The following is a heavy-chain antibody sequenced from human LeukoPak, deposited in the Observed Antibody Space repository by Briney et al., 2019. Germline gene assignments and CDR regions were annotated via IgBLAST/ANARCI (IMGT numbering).Heavy chain of an antibody. J-gene: IGHJ3*02. CDR2: ISSSSSYI. CDR1: GFTFSSYS. CDR3: AAAAGTPGAFDI. V-gene: IGHV3-21*01. D-gene: IGHD6-13*01. Sequence: PGGSLRLSCAASGFTFSSYSMNWVRQAPGKGLEWVSSISSSSSYIYYADSVKGRFTISRDNAKNSLYLQMNSLRAEDTAVYYCAAAAGTPGAFDIWGQGTMVTVSS.